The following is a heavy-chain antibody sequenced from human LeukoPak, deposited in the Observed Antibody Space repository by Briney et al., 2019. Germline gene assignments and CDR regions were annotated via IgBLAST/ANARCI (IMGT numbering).Heavy chain of an antibody. Sequence: GGSLRLSCAASGFTFSSYSMNWVRQAPGKGLERVSSISSSSYIYYADSVKGRFTISRDNAKNSLYLQMNSLRAEDTAVYYCASVVVVPAASTYGMDVWGQGTTVIVSS. J-gene: IGHJ6*02. CDR2: ISSSSYI. CDR1: GFTFSSYS. CDR3: ASVVVVPAASTYGMDV. D-gene: IGHD2-2*01. V-gene: IGHV3-21*01.